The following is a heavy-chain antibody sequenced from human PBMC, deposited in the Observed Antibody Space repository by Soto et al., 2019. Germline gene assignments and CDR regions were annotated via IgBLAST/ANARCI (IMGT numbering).Heavy chain of an antibody. D-gene: IGHD1-7*01. Sequence: SETLSLTCAVSGGSFTSNNWWTWVRQPPGQGLEWIGEIYRTGSTNYNPSLKSRVTISLDKSENQFSLKVTSLTPADTAVYYWVRGDAGTSVDDWGRGTLVTCLL. CDR2: IYRTGST. V-gene: IGHV4-4*02. CDR3: VRGDAGTSVDD. CDR1: GGSFTSNNW. J-gene: IGHJ4*02.